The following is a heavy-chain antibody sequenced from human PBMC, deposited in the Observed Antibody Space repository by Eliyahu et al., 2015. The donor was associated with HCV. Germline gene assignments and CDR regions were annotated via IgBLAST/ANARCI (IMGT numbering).Heavy chain of an antibody. Sequence: EVQLVASEGGLVKPGGXLRLSCAXSGFTFSXAWMSWGRQAPGKGLEWIGRIKSKTDGGTTDYAAPVKGRFTISRDDSKSTLYLQMNSLKTEDTAVYYCTTGAPGGFDYYLDVWGQGTTVTVSS. D-gene: IGHD3-10*01. CDR2: IKSKTDGGTT. CDR1: GFTFSXAW. V-gene: IGHV3-15*01. J-gene: IGHJ6*03. CDR3: TTGAPGGFDYYLDV.